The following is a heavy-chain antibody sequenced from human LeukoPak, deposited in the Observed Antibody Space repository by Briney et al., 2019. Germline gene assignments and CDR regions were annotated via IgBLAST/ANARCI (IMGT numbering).Heavy chain of an antibody. D-gene: IGHD2-2*02. CDR2: INHSGST. V-gene: IGHV4-34*01. J-gene: IGHJ4*02. CDR3: ARWVVPAAIDY. CDR1: GGSSSGYY. Sequence: SETLSLTCAVYGGSSSGYYWSWIRQPPGKGLEWIGEINHSGSTNYNPSLKSRVTISVDTSKNQFSLKLSSVTAADTAVYYCARWVVPAAIDYWGQGTLVTVSS.